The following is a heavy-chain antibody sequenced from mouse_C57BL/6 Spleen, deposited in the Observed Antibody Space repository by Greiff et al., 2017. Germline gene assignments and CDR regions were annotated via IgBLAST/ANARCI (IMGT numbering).Heavy chain of an antibody. J-gene: IGHJ2*01. CDR2: IYPGSGST. CDR3: ASRGYYGSSSYFDY. D-gene: IGHD1-1*01. Sequence: VQLQQPGAELVKPGASVKMSCKASGYTFTSYWITWVKQRPGQGLEWIGDIYPGSGSTNYNEKFKSKATLTVDTSSSTAYMQLSSLTSEDSAVYYCASRGYYGSSSYFDYWGQGTTLTVSS. V-gene: IGHV1-55*01. CDR1: GYTFTSYW.